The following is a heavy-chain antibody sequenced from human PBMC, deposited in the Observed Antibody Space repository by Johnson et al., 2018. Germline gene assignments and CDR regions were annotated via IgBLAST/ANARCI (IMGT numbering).Heavy chain of an antibody. J-gene: IGHJ1*01. D-gene: IGHD6-13*01. V-gene: IGHV3-30*14. Sequence: QVQLVESGGGVVQPGRSLRLSCAASGFIFNTYAMHWVRQAPGKGLEWVATWSYDGSYKYFADYAMGRFTISRGNFKNTPWLQMASLRAEDTAMYYCARGRIAAAGMAQYFQHWGQGTLVTVSS. CDR3: ARGRIAAAGMAQYFQH. CDR2: WSYDGSYK. CDR1: GFIFNTYA.